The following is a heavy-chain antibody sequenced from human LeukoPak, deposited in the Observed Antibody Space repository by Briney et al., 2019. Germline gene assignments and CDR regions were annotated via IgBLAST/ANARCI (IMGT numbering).Heavy chain of an antibody. J-gene: IGHJ4*02. CDR2: IIPIFGTA. CDR3: AREVMITFGGVIVPYYFDY. Sequence: GSSVKVSCKASGGTFSSYAISWVRQAPGQGLEWMGGIIPIFGTANYAQKFQGRVTITTDESTSTAYMELSSLRSEDTAVYYCAREVMITFGGVIVPYYFDYWGQGTLVTVSS. D-gene: IGHD3-16*02. CDR1: GGTFSSYA. V-gene: IGHV1-69*05.